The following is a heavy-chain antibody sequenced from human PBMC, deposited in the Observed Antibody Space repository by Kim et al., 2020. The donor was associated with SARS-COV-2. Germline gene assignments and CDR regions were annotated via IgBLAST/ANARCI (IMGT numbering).Heavy chain of an antibody. V-gene: IGHV4-39*01. D-gene: IGHD2-15*01. J-gene: IGHJ5*02. CDR3: ARQIIVVVAATGVNWFDP. Sequence: KSRVTISVDTSKNQFSLRLSSGTAADTAVYYCARQIIVVVAATGVNWFDPWGQGTLVTVSS.